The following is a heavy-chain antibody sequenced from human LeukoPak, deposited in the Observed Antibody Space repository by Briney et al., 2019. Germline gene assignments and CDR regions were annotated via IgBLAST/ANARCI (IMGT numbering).Heavy chain of an antibody. Sequence: SETLSLTCTVSGGSISSSHYWDWIRQPPGKGLEWVGSTYYGGSTYYNPSLKTRVTMSVGTSTNQFSLKLSSVTAADTAVYYCARVRVRAVAGDYYYGMDVWGQGTTVTVSS. J-gene: IGHJ6*02. V-gene: IGHV4-39*07. CDR2: TYYGGST. CDR1: GGSISSSHY. CDR3: ARVRVRAVAGDYYYGMDV. D-gene: IGHD6-19*01.